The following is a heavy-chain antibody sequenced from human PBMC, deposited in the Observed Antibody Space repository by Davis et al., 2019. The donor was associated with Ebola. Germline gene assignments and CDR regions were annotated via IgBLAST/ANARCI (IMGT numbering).Heavy chain of an antibody. D-gene: IGHD6-25*01. CDR3: ARVESGYYFDY. V-gene: IGHV4-30-4*07. J-gene: IGHJ4*02. CDR1: GGSISSGGYS. CDR2: MYYSGST. Sequence: MPSETLSLTCAVSGGSISSGGYSWSWIRQPPGKGLEWIGYMYYSGSTYYNPSLKSRVTISVDTSKNQFSLKLSSVTAADTAVYYCARVESGYYFDYWGQGTLVTVSS.